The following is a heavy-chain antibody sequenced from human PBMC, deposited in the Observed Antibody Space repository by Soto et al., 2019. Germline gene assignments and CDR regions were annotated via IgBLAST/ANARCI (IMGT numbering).Heavy chain of an antibody. CDR3: AAGGGLPRYY. V-gene: IGHV4-30-2*01. CDR2: IYHSGST. D-gene: IGHD5-12*01. Sequence: QLQLQESGSGLVKPSQTLSLTCAVSGGSISSGGYSWSWIRQPPGKGLEWIGYIYHSGSTHYNPSLKRRVTTTGDRSKNQSSLKLSSVTAADTAAYYCAAGGGLPRYYWGQGTLVTVSS. J-gene: IGHJ4*02. CDR1: GGSISSGGYS.